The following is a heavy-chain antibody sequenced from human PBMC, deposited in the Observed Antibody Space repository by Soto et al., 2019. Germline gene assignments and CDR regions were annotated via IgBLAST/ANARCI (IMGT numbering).Heavy chain of an antibody. J-gene: IGHJ3*02. CDR1: GFTFSSYA. Sequence: GGSLRLSCAAPGFTFSSYAMSWVRQAPGKGLEWVSAISGSGGSTYYADSVKGRFTISRDNSKNTLYLQMNSLRAEDTAVYYCAKDLQTRKYGSSWSSFSDVFDIWGQGTMVTVSS. V-gene: IGHV3-23*01. CDR3: AKDLQTRKYGSSWSSFSDVFDI. CDR2: ISGSGGST. D-gene: IGHD6-13*01.